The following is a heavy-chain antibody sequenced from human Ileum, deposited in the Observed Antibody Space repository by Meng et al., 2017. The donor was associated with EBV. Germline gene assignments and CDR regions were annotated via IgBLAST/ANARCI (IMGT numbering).Heavy chain of an antibody. V-gene: IGHV1-18*01. CDR3: ARVEVGITSGDY. Sequence: QAQWVTSGGEVKKPWASVNVSCKASGYTFTNYGITWVRQAPGQGLEWMGWISAYNGNTNYAQTLQGRVTMTTDTSTSTAYMELGSLRSDDTAAYYCARVEVGITSGDYWGQGTLVTVSS. J-gene: IGHJ4*02. CDR2: ISAYNGNT. D-gene: IGHD1-26*01. CDR1: GYTFTNYG.